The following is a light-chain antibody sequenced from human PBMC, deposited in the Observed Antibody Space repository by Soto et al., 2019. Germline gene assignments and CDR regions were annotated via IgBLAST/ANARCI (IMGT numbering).Light chain of an antibody. V-gene: IGLV7-43*01. CDR1: TGGVTSGYY. CDR2: STS. CDR3: RLFDDGAWV. Sequence: QAVVTQEPSLTVSPGGTVTLTCASSTGGVTSGYYPNWFQQRPGQAPRALIYSTSNKPSWTPARFSGSLLGGKAALTLSGVQPEDEAEYYCRLFDDGAWVFGGGTKVTVL. J-gene: IGLJ3*02.